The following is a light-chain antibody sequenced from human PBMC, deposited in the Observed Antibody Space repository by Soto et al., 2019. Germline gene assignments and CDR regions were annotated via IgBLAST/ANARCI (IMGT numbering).Light chain of an antibody. J-gene: IGKJ1*01. CDR2: KAS. CDR1: QSMVIW. V-gene: IGKV1-5*03. Sequence: IQMSQSPSTLSASVADRVTITCRASQSMVIWLAWYQQKPGKAHKLLIYKASRLHSGVPSGFSGSGSGTEFPLTISSLQHDDFATYYCQQYLTTWTFGQGTKVDI. CDR3: QQYLTTWT.